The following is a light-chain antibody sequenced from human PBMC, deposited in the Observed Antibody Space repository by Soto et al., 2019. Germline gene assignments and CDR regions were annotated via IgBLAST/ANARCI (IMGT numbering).Light chain of an antibody. CDR1: HGISNS. V-gene: IGKV1-27*01. Sequence: DIQMTQSPSSLSASVGDRVTITCRASHGISNSLAWYQKKPGKVPKLLIYAASTLQSGVTSRFSGSGSGIDVTLTISSLQPEDVATYYCQKYNSAPCTFGPGTKVYI. CDR3: QKYNSAPCT. J-gene: IGKJ3*01. CDR2: AAS.